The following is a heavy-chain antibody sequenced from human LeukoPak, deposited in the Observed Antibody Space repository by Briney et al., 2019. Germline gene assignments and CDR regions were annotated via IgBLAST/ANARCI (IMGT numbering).Heavy chain of an antibody. V-gene: IGHV1-69*05. J-gene: IGHJ3*02. Sequence: ASVKVSCKASGGTFSSYAISWVRQAPGQGLEWMGRIIPIFGTANYAQKFQGRVTITTDESTSTAYMELSSLRSEDTAVYYCARAPGSVDAFDIWGQGTMVTVSS. CDR1: GGTFSSYA. D-gene: IGHD2-15*01. CDR3: ARAPGSVDAFDI. CDR2: IIPIFGTA.